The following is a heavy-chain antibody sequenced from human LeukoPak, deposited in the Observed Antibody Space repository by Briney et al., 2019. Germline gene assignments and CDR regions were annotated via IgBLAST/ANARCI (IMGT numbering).Heavy chain of an antibody. CDR1: GGSISSGDYY. Sequence: PSETLSLTCTVSGGSISSGDYYWSWIRQPPGKGLEWIGYIYYTGSTYYNPSLKSRLTISVDTSKNQFSLKLSSVTAADTAVYYCARGISYMIRESAPDYWGQGTLVTVSS. V-gene: IGHV4-30-4*08. J-gene: IGHJ4*02. D-gene: IGHD3-16*01. CDR3: ARGISYMIRESAPDY. CDR2: IYYTGST.